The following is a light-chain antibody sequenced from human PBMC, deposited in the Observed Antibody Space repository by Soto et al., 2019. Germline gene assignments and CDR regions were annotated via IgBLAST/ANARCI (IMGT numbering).Light chain of an antibody. CDR1: ASNVGSTY. Sequence: QSVLTQPPSASGTPGQRVSISCSGSASNVGSTYVFWYQQVPGTAPTLLIYKNNQRPSGVSDRFSGSKSGTSASLAISGLRVDDEAVYYCASWDNDLNGPIFGGGTKLTVL. J-gene: IGLJ2*01. CDR2: KNN. CDR3: ASWDNDLNGPI. V-gene: IGLV1-47*01.